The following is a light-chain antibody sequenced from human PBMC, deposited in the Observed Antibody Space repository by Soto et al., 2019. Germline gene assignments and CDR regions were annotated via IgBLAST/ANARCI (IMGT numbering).Light chain of an antibody. CDR2: GAS. V-gene: IGKV3-15*01. CDR1: QSVSSSY. Sequence: EIVLTQSPGTLSLSSGERATLSCRASQSVSSSYLAWYQQKPGQAPRLLIYGASTRATGIPARFSGSGSRTEITLTISSLQSEDFAVYYCQKYNNWPPYTFGQGTKLEIK. CDR3: QKYNNWPPYT. J-gene: IGKJ2*01.